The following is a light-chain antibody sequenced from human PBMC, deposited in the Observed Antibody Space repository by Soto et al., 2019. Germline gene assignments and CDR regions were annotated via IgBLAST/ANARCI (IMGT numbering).Light chain of an antibody. CDR2: GTS. Sequence: EIVLTQSPGTLSLSLGDRATLSCRVNQNINSPYLAWYQHKPGQAPRLLVFGTSSRATGIPDRFSGSRSGTDFTLTIQRLEPEDFALYYCQHYGSSPRRTFGQGTKVEMK. CDR1: QNINSPY. V-gene: IGKV3-20*01. CDR3: QHYGSSPRRT. J-gene: IGKJ1*01.